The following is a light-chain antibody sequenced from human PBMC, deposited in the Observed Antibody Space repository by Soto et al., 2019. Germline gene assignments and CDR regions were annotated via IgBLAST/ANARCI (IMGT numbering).Light chain of an antibody. J-gene: IGKJ5*01. V-gene: IGKV3-15*01. Sequence: EIVMTQSPATLSLSPGERATLSCRASQSVNSKVAWYQQKPCQPHRLLIYGASTRATGVPARFSGSGSGTDFILTISSLQSEDFAVYYCQQHTDWPPITFGQGTRVEIK. CDR3: QQHTDWPPIT. CDR1: QSVNSK. CDR2: GAS.